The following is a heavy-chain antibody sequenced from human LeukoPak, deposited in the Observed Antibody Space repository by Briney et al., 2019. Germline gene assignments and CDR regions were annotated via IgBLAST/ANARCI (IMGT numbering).Heavy chain of an antibody. Sequence: SQTLSLTCTDSGGSISSGSYYCSWLQQPAGKGQEMIGRIYTSGSTNYNPSFKSRVTITAATSKNHFALKLSSVIAADTAVYYCSRDFDWVGVYAFDIWGQGTMVTVSS. J-gene: IGHJ3*02. CDR2: IYTSGST. CDR3: SRDFDWVGVYAFDI. CDR1: GGSISSGSYY. D-gene: IGHD3-9*01. V-gene: IGHV4-61*02.